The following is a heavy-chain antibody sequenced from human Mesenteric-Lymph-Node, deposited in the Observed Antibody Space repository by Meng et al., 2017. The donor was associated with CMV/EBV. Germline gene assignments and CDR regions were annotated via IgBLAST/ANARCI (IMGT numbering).Heavy chain of an antibody. Sequence: GGSLRLSCAASGFTFRSYVMSWVRQAPGKGLEWVSGTSGSGGTTFYADFVKGRFTMSRDNSKNTVYLQMNSLRAEDTAVYYCARDFYYYYGMDVWGQGTTVTVSS. CDR1: GFTFRSYV. J-gene: IGHJ6*02. V-gene: IGHV3-23*01. CDR2: TSGSGGTT. D-gene: IGHD2/OR15-2a*01. CDR3: ARDFYYYYGMDV.